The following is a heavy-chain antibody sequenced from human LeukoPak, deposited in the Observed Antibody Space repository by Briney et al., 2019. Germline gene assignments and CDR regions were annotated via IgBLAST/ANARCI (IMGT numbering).Heavy chain of an antibody. J-gene: IGHJ4*02. D-gene: IGHD1-26*01. CDR3: ARGRRGSYDY. CDR1: GFTFSSYS. CDR2: ISSSSTI. Sequence: PGGSLRLSCAASGFTFSSYSMNWVRQAPGKGLEWVSYISSSSTIYYADSVKGRFTISRDNAKNSLYLQMNSLRAEDTAVYYCARGRRGSYDYWGQGTLVTVSS. V-gene: IGHV3-48*01.